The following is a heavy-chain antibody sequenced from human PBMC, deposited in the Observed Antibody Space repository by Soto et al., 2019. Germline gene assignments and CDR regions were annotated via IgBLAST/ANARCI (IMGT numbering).Heavy chain of an antibody. Sequence: VQLVQSGAEVRKPGASVKVSCKASGYTFSSYGISWVRQAPGKGLEWMGWISAGKGDTNYAQKFQGRVSMTTDTSTSTAYMELRSLTSDDTAVYYCARDGFTVISSGSFDYWCQGTLVTGSS. CDR1: GYTFSSYG. CDR3: ARDGFTVISSGSFDY. D-gene: IGHD1-26*01. V-gene: IGHV1-18*04. J-gene: IGHJ4*02. CDR2: ISAGKGDT.